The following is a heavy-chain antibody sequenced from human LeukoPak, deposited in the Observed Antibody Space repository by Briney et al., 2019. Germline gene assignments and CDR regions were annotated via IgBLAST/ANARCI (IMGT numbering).Heavy chain of an antibody. CDR1: GFTFSSYA. CDR3: AKTVNYGDYVTGFDY. CDR2: IRTSGGST. V-gene: IGHV3-23*01. D-gene: IGHD4-17*01. J-gene: IGHJ4*02. Sequence: GGSLRLSCAASGFTFSSYAMSWVRQAPGRGLQWVSTIRTSGGSTVFADSVKGRFSISRDNSKNTLYLQMNSLRAEDTAVYYCAKTVNYGDYVTGFDYWGQGTLVTVSS.